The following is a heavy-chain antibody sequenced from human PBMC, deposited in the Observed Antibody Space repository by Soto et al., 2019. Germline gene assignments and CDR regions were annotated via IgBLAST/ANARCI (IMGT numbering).Heavy chain of an antibody. V-gene: IGHV1-24*01. J-gene: IGHJ4*02. Sequence: ASVKVSCKVSGYTLTELSMHWVRQAPGKGLEWMGGFDPEDGETIYAQKFQGRVTMTEDTSTDTAYMELSSLRSEDTAVYYCATSGDRVTTDPIDYWGQGTLVTVSS. D-gene: IGHD4-4*01. CDR3: ATSGDRVTTDPIDY. CDR1: GYTLTELS. CDR2: FDPEDGET.